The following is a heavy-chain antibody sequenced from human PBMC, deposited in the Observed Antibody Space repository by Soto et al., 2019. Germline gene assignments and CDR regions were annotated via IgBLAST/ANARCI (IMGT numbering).Heavy chain of an antibody. CDR3: AKDRSASYYDFWSYFDY. V-gene: IGHV3-30*18. CDR1: GFTFSSYG. Sequence: GSLRLSSAASGFTFSSYGRHWVRQAPGKGLEWVAVISYDGSNKYYADSVKGRFTISRDNSKNTLYLQMNSLRAEDTAVYYCAKDRSASYYDFWSYFDYWGQGTLVTVSS. CDR2: ISYDGSNK. J-gene: IGHJ4*02. D-gene: IGHD3-3*01.